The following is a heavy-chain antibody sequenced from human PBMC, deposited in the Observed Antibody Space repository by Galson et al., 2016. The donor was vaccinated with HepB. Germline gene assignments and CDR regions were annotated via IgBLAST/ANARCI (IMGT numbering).Heavy chain of an antibody. CDR1: GFTVSNNY. V-gene: IGHV3-66*04. CDR3: ASHQVAGQH. Sequence: SLRLSCAVSGFTVSNNYMSWVRQAPGKGLEGVSVIYSGGNEYYADSVRGRFTISRDSSKNTLYLQMSSLRVEDTAVYHCASHQVAGQHWGQGTQVTVSS. D-gene: IGHD5-12*01. J-gene: IGHJ1*01. CDR2: IYSGGNE.